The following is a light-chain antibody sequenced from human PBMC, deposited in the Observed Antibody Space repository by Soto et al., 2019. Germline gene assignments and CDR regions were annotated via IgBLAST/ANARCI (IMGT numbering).Light chain of an antibody. CDR3: QQSYSTPPT. Sequence: DIHMTQSPSSLSASVGDRVTITCRASQSISSYVNWYQQKSGQAPKLLIYAASSLRSGVPSRFSGTGSGTGFTLTITSLQPEDFASYHCQQSYSTPPTFGQGTKLEIK. CDR2: AAS. CDR1: QSISSY. J-gene: IGKJ2*01. V-gene: IGKV1-39*01.